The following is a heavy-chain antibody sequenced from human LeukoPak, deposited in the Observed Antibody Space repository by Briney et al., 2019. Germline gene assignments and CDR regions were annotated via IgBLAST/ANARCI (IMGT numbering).Heavy chain of an antibody. D-gene: IGHD3-3*01. J-gene: IGHJ6*02. CDR1: GFTVSSNY. V-gene: IGHV3-66*01. CDR2: IYSGGST. Sequence: GGSLRLSCAASGFTVSSNYMSWVRQAPGKGLEWVSVIYSGGSTYYADSVKGRFTISRDNSKNTLYLQMNSLRAEDTAVYYCARDSTGITIFGVVIIYYYYGMDVWGQGTTVTVSS. CDR3: ARDSTGITIFGVVIIYYYYGMDV.